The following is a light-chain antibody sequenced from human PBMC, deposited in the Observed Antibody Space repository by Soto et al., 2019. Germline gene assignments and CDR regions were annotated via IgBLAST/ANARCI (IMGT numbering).Light chain of an antibody. CDR1: QSISSW. Sequence: DIQMTQSPSTLSASVGDRVTITCRASQSISSWLAWYQQKPGKAPKLLIYDASSLGSGVPSRFSGSGSGTEFTLTISSLQPDDFATYYCQQYNSYRTFDQGTKVDIK. V-gene: IGKV1-5*01. CDR2: DAS. CDR3: QQYNSYRT. J-gene: IGKJ1*01.